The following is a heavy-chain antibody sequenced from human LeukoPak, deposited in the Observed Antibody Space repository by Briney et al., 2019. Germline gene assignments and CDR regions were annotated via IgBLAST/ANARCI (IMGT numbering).Heavy chain of an antibody. V-gene: IGHV3-48*03. CDR1: GFTFSSYE. D-gene: IGHD6-19*01. CDR3: ARAAYSSGWYRPYYYYYYGMGV. CDR2: ISSSGSTI. J-gene: IGHJ6*02. Sequence: GGSLRLSCAASGFTFSSYEMNWVRQAPGEGLEWVSYISSSGSTIYYADSVKGRFTISRDNAKNSLYLQMNSLRAEDTAVYYCARAAYSSGWYRPYYYYYYGMGVWGQGTTVTVSS.